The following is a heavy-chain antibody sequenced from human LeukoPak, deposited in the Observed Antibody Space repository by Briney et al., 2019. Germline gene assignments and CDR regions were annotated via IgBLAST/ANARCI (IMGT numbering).Heavy chain of an antibody. J-gene: IGHJ4*02. CDR2: MSTYNGNT. CDR1: GYTFNSYD. Sequence: GASVKVSCKASGYTFNSYDISWVRQSPGQGLKWMAWMSTYNGNTNYALKVQGRATMTTDTSTSTAYMELRSLRSDDTAVYYCARVLRYDFWSAYYFDYWGQGTPVTVSS. V-gene: IGHV1-18*01. CDR3: ARVLRYDFWSAYYFDY. D-gene: IGHD3-3*01.